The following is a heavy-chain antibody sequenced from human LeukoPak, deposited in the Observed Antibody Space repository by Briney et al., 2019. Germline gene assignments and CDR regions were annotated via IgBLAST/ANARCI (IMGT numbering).Heavy chain of an antibody. J-gene: IGHJ4*02. CDR1: GFTFSSYA. V-gene: IGHV3-23*01. CDR2: ISGSGGST. Sequence: GGSLRLSCAASGFTFSSYAMNWVRQAPGKGLEWVSGISGSGGSTYYADSVKGRFTISRDNSKNTLYLQMNSLRAEDTAVYYCAKVGSSGSTVTPFDYWGQGTLVTVSS. CDR3: AKVGSSGSTVTPFDY. D-gene: IGHD6-19*01.